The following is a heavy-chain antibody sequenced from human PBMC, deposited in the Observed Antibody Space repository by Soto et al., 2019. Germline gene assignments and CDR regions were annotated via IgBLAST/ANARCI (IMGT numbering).Heavy chain of an antibody. D-gene: IGHD2-2*01. V-gene: IGHV1-69*02. CDR2: IIPILGIA. Sequence: QVQLVQSGAEVKKPGSSVKVSCKASGGTFSSYTISWVRQAPGQGLEWMGRIIPILGIANYAQKFQGRVTITAEKSTSTAYMELSSLRSEDTAVYYCATRYCSSTSCYVSVAFDIWGQGTMVTVSS. J-gene: IGHJ3*02. CDR3: ATRYCSSTSCYVSVAFDI. CDR1: GGTFSSYT.